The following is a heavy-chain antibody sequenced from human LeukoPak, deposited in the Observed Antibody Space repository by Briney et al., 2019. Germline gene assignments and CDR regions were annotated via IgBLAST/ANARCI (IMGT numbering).Heavy chain of an antibody. CDR3: ARIGSVVYALYYFDY. D-gene: IGHD2-8*02. Sequence: GGSLRLSYAASGFTFSDYYMSWIRQAPGKGLEWVSYISSSGSTIYYADSVKGRFTISRDNAKNSLYLQMNSLRAEDTAVYYCARIGSVVYALYYFDYWGQGTLVTVSS. CDR2: ISSSGSTI. CDR1: GFTFSDYY. J-gene: IGHJ4*02. V-gene: IGHV3-11*04.